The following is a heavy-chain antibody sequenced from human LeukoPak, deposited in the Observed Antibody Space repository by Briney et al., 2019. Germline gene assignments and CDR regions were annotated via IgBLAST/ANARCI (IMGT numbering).Heavy chain of an antibody. Sequence: NASETLSLTCTVSGGSISSYYWSWIRQPAGKGLEWIGRIYTSGSTNYNPSLKSRVTMSVDTSKNQFSLKLSSVTAADTAVYYCARDSSSSWNSYYYYYYMDVWGKGTTVTVSS. CDR2: IYTSGST. CDR1: GGSISSYY. CDR3: ARDSSSSWNSYYYYYYMDV. J-gene: IGHJ6*03. V-gene: IGHV4-4*07. D-gene: IGHD6-13*01.